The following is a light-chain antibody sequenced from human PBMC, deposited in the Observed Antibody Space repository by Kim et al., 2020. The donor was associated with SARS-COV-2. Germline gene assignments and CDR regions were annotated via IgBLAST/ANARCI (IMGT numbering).Light chain of an antibody. CDR1: QSVSSSY. V-gene: IGKV3-20*01. CDR2: GAS. Sequence: SPGERAPLSCRASQSVSSSYLAWYQQKPGQAPRLLIYGASSRATGIPDRFSGSGSGTDFTLTISRLEPEDFAVYYCQQYGSSPRGFGQGTKVDIK. CDR3: QQYGSSPRG. J-gene: IGKJ1*01.